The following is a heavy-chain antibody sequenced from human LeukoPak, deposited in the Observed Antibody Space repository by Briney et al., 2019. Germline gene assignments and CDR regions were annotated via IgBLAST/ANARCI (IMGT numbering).Heavy chain of an antibody. Sequence: ASVKVSCKTSGYTFTDYFIHWVRQAPGQGPEWMGRINSNRGGTEYEQNFQGRVTMTRDTSINTAYMALSGLTFDDTAVYYCARDLSSTSNWEFDYWGQGTVVTVSS. D-gene: IGHD7-27*01. V-gene: IGHV1-2*06. CDR2: INSNRGGT. CDR3: ARDLSSTSNWEFDY. J-gene: IGHJ4*02. CDR1: GYTFTDYF.